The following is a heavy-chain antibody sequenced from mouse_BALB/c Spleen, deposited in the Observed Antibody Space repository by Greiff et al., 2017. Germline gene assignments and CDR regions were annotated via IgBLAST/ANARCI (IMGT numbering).Heavy chain of an antibody. Sequence: VKLVESGAELAKPGASVKMSCKASGYTFTSYWMHWVKQRPGQGLEWIGYINPSTGYTEYNQKFKDKATLTADKSSSTAYMQLSSLTSEDSAVYYCAKSSYRYFDVWGAGTTVTVSS. CDR3: AKSSYRYFDV. CDR1: GYTFTSYW. J-gene: IGHJ1*01. V-gene: IGHV1-7*01. CDR2: INPSTGYT. D-gene: IGHD1-1*01.